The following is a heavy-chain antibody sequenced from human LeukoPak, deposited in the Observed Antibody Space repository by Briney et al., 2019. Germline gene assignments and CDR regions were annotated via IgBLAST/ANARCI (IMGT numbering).Heavy chain of an antibody. J-gene: IGHJ4*02. Sequence: PGGSLRLSCAASGFTFSSYGMHWVRQAPGKGLEWVAVIWYDGSNKYYADSVKGRFTISRDNSKNTLYLQMNSLRAEDTAVYYCARGGSGIAVAGTNYWGQGTLVTVSS. V-gene: IGHV3-33*08. D-gene: IGHD6-19*01. CDR1: GFTFSSYG. CDR3: ARGGSGIAVAGTNY. CDR2: IWYDGSNK.